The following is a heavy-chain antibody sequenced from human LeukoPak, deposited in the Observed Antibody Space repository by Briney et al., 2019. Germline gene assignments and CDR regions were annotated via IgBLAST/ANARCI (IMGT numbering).Heavy chain of an antibody. CDR3: AKDRASVAAAGQDY. V-gene: IGHV3-30*02. CDR2: IRFDGSNE. CDR1: GFTFSDYG. Sequence: GGSLRLSCAASGFTFSDYGMHWVRQAPGKGLEWAAFIRFDGSNEYYADSVKGRFTISRDNSGNTLYLQMNGLRSEDTAVYYCAKDRASVAAAGQDYWGQGTLVTVSS. J-gene: IGHJ4*02. D-gene: IGHD6-13*01.